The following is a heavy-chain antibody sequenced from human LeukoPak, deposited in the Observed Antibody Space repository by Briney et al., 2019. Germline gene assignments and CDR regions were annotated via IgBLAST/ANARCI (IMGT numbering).Heavy chain of an antibody. J-gene: IGHJ4*02. CDR3: AREVAGTGYFDY. CDR1: GYTFIGYY. V-gene: IGHV1-2*02. CDR2: INPNSGGT. D-gene: IGHD6-19*01. Sequence: ASVKVSCKASGYTFIGYYMHWVRQAPGQGLEWMGWINPNSGGTNYAQKFQGRVTMTRDTSISTAYMELSRLRSDDTAVYYCAREVAGTGYFDYWGQGTLVTVSS.